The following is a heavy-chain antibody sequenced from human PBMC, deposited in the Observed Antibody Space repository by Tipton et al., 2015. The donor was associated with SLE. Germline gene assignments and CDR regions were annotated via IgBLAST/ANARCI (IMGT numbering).Heavy chain of an antibody. D-gene: IGHD3-10*01. CDR1: GGSFSGYY. Sequence: TLSLTCAVYGGSFSGYYWSWIRQPPGKGLEWIGEINHSGSTNYNPSLKSRVTISVDTSKNQFSLKLSSVTAADTAVYYCARRPYYYGSGSYYNPFDHWGQGTLVTVSS. V-gene: IGHV4-34*01. J-gene: IGHJ4*02. CDR3: ARRPYYYGSGSYYNPFDH. CDR2: INHSGST.